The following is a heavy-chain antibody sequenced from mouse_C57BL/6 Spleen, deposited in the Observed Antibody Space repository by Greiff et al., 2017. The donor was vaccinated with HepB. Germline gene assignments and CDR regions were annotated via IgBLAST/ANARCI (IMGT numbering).Heavy chain of an antibody. CDR3: ARGDDYDVGYAMDY. Sequence: VQLQQPGAELVRPGPSVKLSCKASGYTFTSYWMHWVKQRPGQGLEWIGVIDPSDSYTNYNQKFKGKATLTVDTSSSTAYMQLSSLTSEDSAVYYCARGDDYDVGYAMDYWGQGTSVTVSS. CDR2: IDPSDSYT. V-gene: IGHV1-59*01. CDR1: GYTFTSYW. D-gene: IGHD2-4*01. J-gene: IGHJ4*01.